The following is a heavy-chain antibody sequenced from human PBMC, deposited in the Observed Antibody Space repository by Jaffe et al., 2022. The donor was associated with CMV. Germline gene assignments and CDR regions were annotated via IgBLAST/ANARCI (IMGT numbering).Heavy chain of an antibody. D-gene: IGHD2-2*01. CDR3: TRDCSRNVDVPGAICD. CDR1: GFTFSSYI. V-gene: IGHV3-21*06. CDR2: ISTSSRYI. J-gene: IGHJ4*02. Sequence: EVQLVESGGGLVKPGGSLRLSCAASGFTFSSYIMNWVRQAPGKGLEWVSSISTSSRYIHYADAVKGRFTISRDKDKNSLYLQMNSLRADDTAVYYCTRDCSRNVDVPGAICDWGQGTLVTVSS.